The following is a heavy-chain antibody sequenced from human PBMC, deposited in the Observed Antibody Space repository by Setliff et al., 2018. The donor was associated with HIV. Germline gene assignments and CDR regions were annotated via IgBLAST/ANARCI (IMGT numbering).Heavy chain of an antibody. CDR3: ARDYYYYGSGSFGLGY. V-gene: IGHV1-46*01. D-gene: IGHD3-10*01. J-gene: IGHJ4*02. CDR1: GYSFTSYY. Sequence: GASVKVSCKASGYSFTSYYMHWVRQAPGQGLEWMGIINPSGGSTSYAQKFQGRVTMTRDTSTSTAYMELSSLRSEDTAVYYCARDYYYYGSGSFGLGYWGQGTPVTVSS. CDR2: INPSGGST.